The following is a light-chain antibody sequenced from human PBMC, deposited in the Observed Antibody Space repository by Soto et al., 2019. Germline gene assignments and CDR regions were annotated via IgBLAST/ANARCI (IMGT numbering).Light chain of an antibody. Sequence: QSALTQPASVSGSPGQSITISCTGTSNDIGGYNYVSWYQQYPDKAPILMIFDVSNRPSGVSNRFSGSKSGNTASLTISGLQAEDEADYYFSSHTSTGPVVFGGGTQLTVL. CDR3: SSHTSTGPVV. V-gene: IGLV2-14*01. CDR1: SNDIGGYNY. J-gene: IGLJ3*02. CDR2: DVS.